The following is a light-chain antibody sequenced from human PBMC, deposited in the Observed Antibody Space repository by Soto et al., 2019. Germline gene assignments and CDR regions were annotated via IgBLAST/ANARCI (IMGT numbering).Light chain of an antibody. CDR2: NTN. J-gene: IGLJ2*01. CDR1: SSNIGSGT. CDR3: ATWDDSPRDVV. Sequence: QSVLTQPPSVSGTPGQRVTISCSGSSSNIGSGTVNWYQQLPGTAPKLLIYNTNQRPSGAPDRFSGSKSGTSASLAISGLQSEDEADYYCATWDDSPRDVVFGGGTKLTVL. V-gene: IGLV1-44*01.